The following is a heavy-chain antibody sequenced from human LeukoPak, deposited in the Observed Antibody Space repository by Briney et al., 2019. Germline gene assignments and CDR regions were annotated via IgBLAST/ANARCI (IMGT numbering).Heavy chain of an antibody. V-gene: IGHV3-49*04. J-gene: IGHJ4*02. CDR3: TRATSVAGLRY. Sequence: PGGSLRLSCTASGFTFGDYAMSWVRQAPGKGLEWVGFIRSKAYGGTTEYAASVRGRFTISRDDSKSIAYLQMNSLKTEDTAVYYCTRATSVAGLRYWGQGTLVTVSS. CDR1: GFTFGDYA. D-gene: IGHD6-13*01. CDR2: IRSKAYGGTT.